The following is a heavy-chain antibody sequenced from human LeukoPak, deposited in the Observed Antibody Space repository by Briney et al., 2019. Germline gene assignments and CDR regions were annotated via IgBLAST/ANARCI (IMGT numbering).Heavy chain of an antibody. V-gene: IGHV4-59*01. CDR2: IYYSGST. CDR1: GGPISSYY. CDR3: ARAPLTYYYGSGSYPHYFDY. D-gene: IGHD3-10*01. J-gene: IGHJ4*02. Sequence: SETLSLTCTVSGGPISSYYWSWIRQPPGKGLEWIGYIYYSGSTNYNPSLKSRVTISVDTSKNQFSLKLSSVTAADTAVYYCARAPLTYYYGSGSYPHYFDYWGQGTLVTVSS.